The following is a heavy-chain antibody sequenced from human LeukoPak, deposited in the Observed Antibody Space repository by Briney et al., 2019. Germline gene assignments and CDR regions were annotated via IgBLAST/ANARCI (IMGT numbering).Heavy chain of an antibody. CDR3: ARDRAAARHFDY. D-gene: IGHD6-13*01. J-gene: IGHJ4*02. CDR1: GFTFSSYW. Sequence: GGSLRLSCAASGFTFSSYWMHWVRQTPGKGLVWVSRIKSDGSTIYADSVKGRFTISRDNAKNTLYLQMNSLRAEDTAVYYCARDRAAARHFDYWGQGTLVTVSS. V-gene: IGHV3-74*01. CDR2: IKSDGST.